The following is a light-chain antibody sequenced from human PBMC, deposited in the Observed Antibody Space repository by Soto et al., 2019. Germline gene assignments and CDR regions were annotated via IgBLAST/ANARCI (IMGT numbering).Light chain of an antibody. J-gene: IGKJ1*01. V-gene: IGKV3-20*01. CDR2: DAS. Sequence: DIVLPQSPGTLSLSPGESSTLSCRASQSVSSNHLAWYQQKPGQAPRLLIYDASNRATGIPARFSGSGSGTEFTLTINSLQPDDFATYYCQQYHIYSGTFGQGTKVDIK. CDR1: QSVSSNH. CDR3: QQYHIYSGT.